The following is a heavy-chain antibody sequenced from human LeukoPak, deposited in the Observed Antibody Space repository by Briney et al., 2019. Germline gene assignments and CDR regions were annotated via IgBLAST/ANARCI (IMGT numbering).Heavy chain of an antibody. J-gene: IGHJ4*02. Sequence: SETLSLTCTVSGGSISSSSCYWGWIRQPPGKGLEGIGSIDYSGSIYYNPSLKRRVTISVDTSKNQFSLKLSSVTAADTAVYYCARRGGSGSRGDYYFDYWGQGTLVTVSS. V-gene: IGHV4-39*01. CDR3: ARRGGSGSRGDYYFDY. D-gene: IGHD3-10*01. CDR1: GGSISSSSCY. CDR2: IDYSGSI.